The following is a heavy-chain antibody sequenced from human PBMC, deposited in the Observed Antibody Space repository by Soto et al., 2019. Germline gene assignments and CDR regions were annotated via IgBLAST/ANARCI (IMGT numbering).Heavy chain of an antibody. V-gene: IGHV3-23*01. Sequence: GGSLRLACAASGFTFNNYAMNWVRQAPGKGLEWVATISATGGSTYYADSVKGRFTISRDNSKNTLYLQMNGLRVEDTAVYYCAKDRLPGNFDYWGQGTQVTVSS. CDR1: GFTFNNYA. D-gene: IGHD2-15*01. CDR2: ISATGGST. J-gene: IGHJ4*02. CDR3: AKDRLPGNFDY.